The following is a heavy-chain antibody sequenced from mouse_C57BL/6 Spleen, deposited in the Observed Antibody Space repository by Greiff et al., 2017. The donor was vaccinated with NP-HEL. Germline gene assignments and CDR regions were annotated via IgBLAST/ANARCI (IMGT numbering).Heavy chain of an antibody. V-gene: IGHV3-2*02. CDR2: ISYSGST. CDR3: ARPARIKY. Sequence: VQLKESGPGLVKPSQSLSLTCTVTGYSITSGYGWNWIRQFPGNKREWMGYISYSGSTNYNPSLKSRISITRDTAKNQFFLQLNSVTTEDTATYYCARPARIKYWGQGTTLTVSS. J-gene: IGHJ2*01. D-gene: IGHD1-2*01. CDR1: GYSITSGYG.